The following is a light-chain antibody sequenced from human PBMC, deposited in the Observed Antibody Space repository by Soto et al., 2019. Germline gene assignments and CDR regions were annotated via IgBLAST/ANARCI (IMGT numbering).Light chain of an antibody. V-gene: IGKV1-17*01. J-gene: IGKJ1*01. Sequence: DIQMTQSPSSLSASVGDRVTITCRASQGIRNDLGWYQQKPGKAPKRLIYGASNLQSGVPSRFSGCGSVTESTLRVSSVQPEDSATYYCLQHISYPSTFGQGTKVEIK. CDR2: GAS. CDR3: LQHISYPST. CDR1: QGIRND.